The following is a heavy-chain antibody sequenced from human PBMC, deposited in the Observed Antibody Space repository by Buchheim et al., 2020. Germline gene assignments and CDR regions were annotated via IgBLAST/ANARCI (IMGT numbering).Heavy chain of an antibody. CDR1: GGTSINQF. Sequence: QAQLVQSGAAVKKPGSSVKVSCKASGGTSINQFITWVRQAPGQGFEWAGRIVPILGIANYAEKFRDRVTITADKSTSTAYMELSSLRSEDTAVYYCARDLRILYWFHYGMDVWGQGTT. V-gene: IGHV1-69*04. J-gene: IGHJ6*02. CDR3: ARDLRILYWFHYGMDV. CDR2: IVPILGIA. D-gene: IGHD2-8*02.